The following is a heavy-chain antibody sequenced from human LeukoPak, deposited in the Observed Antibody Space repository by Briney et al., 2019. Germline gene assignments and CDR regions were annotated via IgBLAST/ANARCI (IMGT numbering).Heavy chain of an antibody. Sequence: GGSLRLSCAASGLTFGHYAMHWVRQAPGKGLEWLALTSYDGATEFYADSVRGRFTISRDNSKNTVFLDVNSLRGEDTAVYFCARELVSVTRHDGLDVWGQGTTVIVSS. J-gene: IGHJ6*02. CDR3: ARELVSVTRHDGLDV. V-gene: IGHV3-30-3*01. CDR2: TSYDGATE. CDR1: GLTFGHYA. D-gene: IGHD4-17*01.